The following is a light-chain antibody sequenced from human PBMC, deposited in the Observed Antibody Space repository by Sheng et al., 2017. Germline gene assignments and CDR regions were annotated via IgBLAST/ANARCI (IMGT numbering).Light chain of an antibody. CDR1: QSIINY. Sequence: DIQMTQSPSSLSASVGDRVSITCRASQSIINYLNWYHQKPGKAPKVLIYATSILESGVPSRFSGSGSGTDFTLTISSLQPEDFGSYYCQQSRYTPRTFGQGTKVE. CDR3: QQSRYTPRT. CDR2: ATS. J-gene: IGKJ1*01. V-gene: IGKV1-39*01.